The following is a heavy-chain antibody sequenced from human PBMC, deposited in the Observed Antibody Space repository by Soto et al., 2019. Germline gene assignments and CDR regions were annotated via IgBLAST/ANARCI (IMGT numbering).Heavy chain of an antibody. D-gene: IGHD1-1*01. CDR1: GGTFSSYA. CDR3: ARERLEPQNAFDI. J-gene: IGHJ3*02. CDR2: IIPIFGTA. V-gene: IGHV1-69*13. Sequence: ASVKVSCKASGGTFSSYAISWVRQAPGQGLEWMGGIIPIFGTANYAQKFQGRVTITADESTSTAYMELSSLRSEDTAVYYCARERLEPQNAFDIWGQGTMVTVSS.